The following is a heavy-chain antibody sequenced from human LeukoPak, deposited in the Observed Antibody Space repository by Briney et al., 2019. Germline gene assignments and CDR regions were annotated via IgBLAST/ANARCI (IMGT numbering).Heavy chain of an antibody. J-gene: IGHJ4*02. D-gene: IGHD6-6*01. V-gene: IGHV4-59*01. Sequence: PSETLSLTCTVSGGSISSYYWSWIRQPPGKGLEWIGYIYYSGSTNYNPSLKSRITISVDTSKNQFSLKLSSVTAADTAVYYCARGYSSSSLFDYWGQGTLVTVSS. CDR3: ARGYSSSSLFDY. CDR1: GGSISSYY. CDR2: IYYSGST.